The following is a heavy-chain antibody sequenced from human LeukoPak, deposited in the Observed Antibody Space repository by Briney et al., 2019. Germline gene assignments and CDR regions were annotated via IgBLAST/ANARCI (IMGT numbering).Heavy chain of an antibody. CDR1: GFTFSSYG. Sequence: GGSLRLSCAASGFTFSSYGMSWVRQAPGQGLEWVSAISGSVRSTYYSDSVKGRFTISKDTSKNTLYLQMNSLRAEDTAIYYCAKDQLNRFCSGGSCSITHDSWGQGTLVTVSS. D-gene: IGHD2-15*01. CDR3: AKDQLNRFCSGGSCSITHDS. J-gene: IGHJ4*02. CDR2: ISGSVRST. V-gene: IGHV3-23*01.